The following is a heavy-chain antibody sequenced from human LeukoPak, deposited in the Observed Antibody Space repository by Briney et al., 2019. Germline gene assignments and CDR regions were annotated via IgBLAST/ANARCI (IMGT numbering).Heavy chain of an antibody. Sequence: PSETLSLTCTVSGGSLTNYYWSWIRQPPGKELEWIGYIYHTGITNYNPSLKSRVTISVDTSKNQFSLKLSSVTAADTAVYYCARGRPGSSWRPALGYWGQGTLVTVSS. V-gene: IGHV4-59*12. J-gene: IGHJ4*02. D-gene: IGHD6-13*01. CDR3: ARGRPGSSWRPALGY. CDR1: GGSLTNYY. CDR2: IYHTGIT.